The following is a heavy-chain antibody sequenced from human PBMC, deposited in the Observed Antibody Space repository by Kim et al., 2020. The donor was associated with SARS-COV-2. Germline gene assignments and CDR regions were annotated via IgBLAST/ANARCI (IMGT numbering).Heavy chain of an antibody. D-gene: IGHD6-13*01. CDR3: ARPYSSSWYLNSYFHY. Sequence: VKGRFTIPRDNTKNTLYLQMNRLRAEDTAVYYCARPYSSSWYLNSYFHYWGQGTLVTVSS. V-gene: IGHV3-30*07. J-gene: IGHJ4*02.